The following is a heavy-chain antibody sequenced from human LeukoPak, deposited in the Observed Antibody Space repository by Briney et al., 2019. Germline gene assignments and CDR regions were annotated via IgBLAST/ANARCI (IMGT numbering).Heavy chain of an antibody. Sequence: GASVKVSCKASGYTFTSYDINWVRQATGQGLEWMGWMNPNSGNTGYAQKFQGRVTMTRNTSISTAYMELSSLRSEDTAVYYCARGVLRYFDWLKYYYYMDVWGKGTTVTISS. CDR2: MNPNSGNT. V-gene: IGHV1-8*01. D-gene: IGHD3-9*01. CDR1: GYTFTSYD. J-gene: IGHJ6*03. CDR3: ARGVLRYFDWLKYYYYMDV.